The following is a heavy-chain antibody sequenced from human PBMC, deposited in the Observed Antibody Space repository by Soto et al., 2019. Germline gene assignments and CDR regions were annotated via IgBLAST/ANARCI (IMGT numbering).Heavy chain of an antibody. CDR2: ISSSGSTI. CDR1: GFTFSDYY. V-gene: IGHV3-11*01. J-gene: IGHJ6*02. D-gene: IGHD3-3*01. Sequence: QVQLVESGGGLVKPGGSLRLSCAASGFTFSDYYMSWIRQAPGKGLEWVSYISSSGSTIYYADSVKGRFTISRDNAKTPLYLQMNSLRAGDTAVYYWARGGYGFWRGYRGGGYFGMDVWGQGTTVTVSS. CDR3: ARGGYGFWRGYRGGGYFGMDV.